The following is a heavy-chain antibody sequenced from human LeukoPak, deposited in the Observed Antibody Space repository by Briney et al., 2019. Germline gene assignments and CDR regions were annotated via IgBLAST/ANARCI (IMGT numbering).Heavy chain of an antibody. J-gene: IGHJ6*02. CDR1: GYTFTDYY. V-gene: IGHV1-2*04. CDR3: ARSIGYSGTYASYYYYGMDV. D-gene: IGHD5-12*01. CDR2: MNPHSGVT. Sequence: ASVKVSCKTSGYTFTDYYIHWVRQAPGQGLEWLGWMNPHSGVTKYAQRFQGWVTMTRDTSNRTAYMELSRLTSDDTAVYYCARSIGYSGTYASYYYYGMDVWGQGTTVTVSS.